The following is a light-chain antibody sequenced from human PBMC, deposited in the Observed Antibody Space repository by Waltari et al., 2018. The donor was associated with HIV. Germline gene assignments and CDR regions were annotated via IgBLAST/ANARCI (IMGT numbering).Light chain of an antibody. Sequence: EIVLTQSPGTLSLSPGERAPLSCRASQSVSSSNLAWYQQKPGQAPRLLIYGASRRATGIPDRFSGSGSGTDFTLTISRLEPEDFAVYYCQQYGGSPYTFGQGTKLEIK. CDR3: QQYGGSPYT. CDR1: QSVSSSN. CDR2: GAS. J-gene: IGKJ2*01. V-gene: IGKV3-20*01.